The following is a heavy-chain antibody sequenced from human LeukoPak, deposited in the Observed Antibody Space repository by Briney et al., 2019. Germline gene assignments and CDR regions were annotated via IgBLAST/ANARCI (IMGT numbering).Heavy chain of an antibody. D-gene: IGHD3-16*01. CDR3: ARALGLYDYVWGSDYFDY. V-gene: IGHV3-7*01. CDR2: IKQDGSEK. J-gene: IGHJ4*02. Sequence: PGGSLRLSCAASGFTFSSYWMSWVRQAPGKGLEWVANIKQDGSEKYYVDSVKGRFTISRDNAKNSLYLQMNSLRAEDTAVYYCARALGLYDYVWGSDYFDYWGQGTLVTVSS. CDR1: GFTFSSYW.